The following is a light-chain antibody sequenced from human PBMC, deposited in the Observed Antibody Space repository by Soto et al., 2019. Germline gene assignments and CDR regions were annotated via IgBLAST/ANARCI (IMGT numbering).Light chain of an antibody. CDR3: QQYDNLPPSLT. J-gene: IGKJ4*01. CDR1: QDISNY. V-gene: IGKV1-33*01. Sequence: DIQMTQSPSSLSASVGDRVTITCQASQDISNYLNWYQQKPGKAPKLLIYDASNLETGVPSRFSGSGSGTDFTFTISSPQPEDIATYYCQQYDNLPPSLTFGGGTKVEIK. CDR2: DAS.